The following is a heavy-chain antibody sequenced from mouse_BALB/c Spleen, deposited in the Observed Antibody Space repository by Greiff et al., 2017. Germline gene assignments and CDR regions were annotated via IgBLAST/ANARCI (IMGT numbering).Heavy chain of an antibody. D-gene: IGHD2-4*01. CDR3: ARGGVITTFAY. V-gene: IGHV3-6*02. Sequence: ESGPGLVKPSQSLSLTCSVTGYSITSGYYWNWIRQFPGNKLEWMGYISYDGSNNYNPSLKNRISITRDTSKNQFFLKLNSVTTEDTATYYCARGGVITTFAYWGQGTLVTVSA. CDR1: GYSITSGYY. J-gene: IGHJ3*01. CDR2: ISYDGSN.